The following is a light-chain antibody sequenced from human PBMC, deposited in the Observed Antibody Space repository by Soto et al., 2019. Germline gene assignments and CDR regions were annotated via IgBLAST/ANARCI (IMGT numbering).Light chain of an antibody. V-gene: IGLV4-69*01. CDR1: SDHSSYA. CDR2: LNSDGTH. J-gene: IGLJ7*01. CDR3: QTCGTGTYAV. Sequence: QAVVTQSPSASASLGASVKLTCTLSSDHSSYAIAWHQQQPEKGPRYLMKLNSDGTHNKADGIPDRFSGSSSGAERYLTISSLQSEDEADYYCQTCGTGTYAVFGGGTQLTVL.